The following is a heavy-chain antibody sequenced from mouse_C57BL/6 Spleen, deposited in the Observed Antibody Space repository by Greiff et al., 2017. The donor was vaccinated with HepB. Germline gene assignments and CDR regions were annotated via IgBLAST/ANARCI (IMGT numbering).Heavy chain of an antibody. CDR2: INPSSGYT. CDR3: AREDYSNPAWFAY. D-gene: IGHD2-5*01. V-gene: IGHV1-4*01. J-gene: IGHJ3*01. CDR1: GYTFTSYT. Sequence: VKLMESGAELARPGASVKMSCKASGYTFTSYTMHWVKQRPGQGLEWIGYINPSSGYTKYNQKFKDKATLTADKSSSTAYMQLSSLTSEDSAVYYCAREDYSNPAWFAYWGQGTLVTVSA.